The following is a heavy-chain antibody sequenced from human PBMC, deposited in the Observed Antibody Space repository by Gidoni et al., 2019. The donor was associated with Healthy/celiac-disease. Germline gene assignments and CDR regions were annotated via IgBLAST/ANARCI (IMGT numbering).Heavy chain of an antibody. D-gene: IGHD2-2*01. V-gene: IGHV3-30-3*01. CDR2: ISYDGSNK. Sequence: QVQLVASGGGVVQPGRSLRLSCAASGFTFSSYAMHGVRQAPGKGLEWVAVISYDGSNKYYADSVKGRFTISRDNSKNTRYLQMNSLRAEDTAVYYCARGYCRSTSCSLGYWGQGTLVTVSS. CDR3: ARGYCRSTSCSLGY. J-gene: IGHJ4*02. CDR1: GFTFSSYA.